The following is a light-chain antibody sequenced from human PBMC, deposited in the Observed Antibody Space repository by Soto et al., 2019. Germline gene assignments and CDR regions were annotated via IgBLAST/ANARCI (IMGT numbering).Light chain of an antibody. CDR3: QTGGSGIVV. J-gene: IGLJ2*01. CDR1: SGHSNYA. V-gene: IGLV4-69*01. Sequence: QSVLTQSPSASASLGASVKITCTLSSGHSNYAIAWHQQQSEKGPRYLLKLNSDGSHSKGDGIPDRSSGSSSGAERYLTSSRLQSEDEADYYCQTGGSGIVVFGGGTKLTVL. CDR2: LNSDGSH.